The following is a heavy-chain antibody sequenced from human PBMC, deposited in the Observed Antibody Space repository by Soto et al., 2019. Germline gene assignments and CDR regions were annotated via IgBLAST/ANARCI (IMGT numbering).Heavy chain of an antibody. D-gene: IGHD6-19*01. CDR1: GGSISSGGYS. CDR3: ARAVAGRPYYYGMDV. V-gene: IGHV4-30-2*01. J-gene: IGHJ6*02. Sequence: CAVSGGSISSGGYSWSWIRQPPGKGLEWIGYIYHSGSTYYNPSLKSRVTISVDRSKNQFSLKLSSVTAADTAVYYCARAVAGRPYYYGMDVWGQGTTVTVSS. CDR2: IYHSGST.